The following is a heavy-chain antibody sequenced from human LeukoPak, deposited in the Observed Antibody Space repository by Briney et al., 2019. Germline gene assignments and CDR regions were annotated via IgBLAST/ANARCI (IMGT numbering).Heavy chain of an antibody. D-gene: IGHD2-15*01. V-gene: IGHV1-2*02. Sequence: ASVKVSCKASGYTFTGYYMHWVRQAPGQGGEWMGWINPNSGGTNYAQKFQGRVTITRDTSISTDYMEMSRLRYEETAVYYCARADIVVVVAATFESWFDPWGQGTLVTVSS. CDR2: INPNSGGT. CDR1: GYTFTGYY. CDR3: ARADIVVVVAATFESWFDP. J-gene: IGHJ5*02.